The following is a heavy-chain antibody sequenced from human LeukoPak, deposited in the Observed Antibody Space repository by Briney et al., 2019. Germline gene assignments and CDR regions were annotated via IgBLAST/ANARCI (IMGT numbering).Heavy chain of an antibody. CDR1: GYTFTSYY. V-gene: IGHV1-46*01. CDR2: INPSGGST. Sequence: GASVKVSCKASGYTFTSYYMHWVRQAPGQGLEWMGIINPSGGSTSYAQKFQGRVTMTRNTSISTAYMELSSLRSEDTAVYYCAREDSNYLFDPWGQGTLVTVSS. D-gene: IGHD4-11*01. J-gene: IGHJ5*02. CDR3: AREDSNYLFDP.